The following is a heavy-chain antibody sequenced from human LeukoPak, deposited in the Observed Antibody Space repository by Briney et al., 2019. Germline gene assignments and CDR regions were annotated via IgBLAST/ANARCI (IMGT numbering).Heavy chain of an antibody. CDR1: GFTFSNYW. Sequence: GGSLRLSCAASGFTFSNYWVHWVRQAPGKGLVWVSRINRDGSTTKYGDSVKGRFTVSRGNAKNTLNLQMNSLRAEDTAVYYCARDKKSGESSEIDYWGQGTLVTVSS. CDR3: ARDKKSGESSEIDY. D-gene: IGHD3-10*01. J-gene: IGHJ4*02. CDR2: INRDGSTT. V-gene: IGHV3-74*03.